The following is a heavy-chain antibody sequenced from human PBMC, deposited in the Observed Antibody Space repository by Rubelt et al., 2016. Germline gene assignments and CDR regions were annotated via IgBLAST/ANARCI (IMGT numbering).Heavy chain of an antibody. V-gene: IGHV2-26*01. CDR2: IFSNDEK. D-gene: IGHD5-24*01. CDR1: GFSLNNARMG. CDR3: ARVESRDDYNRKDFQH. J-gene: IGHJ1*01. Sequence: QVTLKESGPVLVKPTETLTLTCTVSGFSLNNARMGVSWIRQPPGKALEWLAHIFSNDEKSYSTFLKSRLSISKDTSKSQVVLTMTNMDPVDTATYYCARVESRDDYNRKDFQHWGQGTLVTVAS.